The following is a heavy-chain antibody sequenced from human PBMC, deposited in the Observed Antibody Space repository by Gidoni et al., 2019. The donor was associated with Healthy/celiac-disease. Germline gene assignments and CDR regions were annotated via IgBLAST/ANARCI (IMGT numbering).Heavy chain of an antibody. CDR2: INSDGSST. D-gene: IGHD2-15*01. CDR1: GFTFSSSW. CDR3: ARVIPGYCSGGSCTGRYFDY. Sequence: EVQLVESGGGLVQPGGSLRLSCAASGFTFSSSWMHWVRQAPGKGLVWVSRINSDGSSTSYADSVKGRFTISRDNAKNTLYLQMNSLRAEDTAVYYCARVIPGYCSGGSCTGRYFDYWGQGTLVTVSS. J-gene: IGHJ4*02. V-gene: IGHV3-74*01.